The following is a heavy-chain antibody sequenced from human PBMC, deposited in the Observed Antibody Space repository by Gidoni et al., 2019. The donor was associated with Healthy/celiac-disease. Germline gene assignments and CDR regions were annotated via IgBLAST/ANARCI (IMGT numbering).Heavy chain of an antibody. D-gene: IGHD6-19*01. CDR1: GFTFSSYG. CDR3: ARGPQWLVQYYFDY. V-gene: IGHV3-33*08. CDR2: IWYDGSNK. Sequence: QVQLVESGGGVVQPGRSLRLSCAASGFTFSSYGMHWVRQAPGKGLEWVAVIWYDGSNKYYADSVKGRFTISRDNSKNTLYLQMNSLRAEDTAVYYCARGPQWLVQYYFDYWGQGTLVTVSS. J-gene: IGHJ4*02.